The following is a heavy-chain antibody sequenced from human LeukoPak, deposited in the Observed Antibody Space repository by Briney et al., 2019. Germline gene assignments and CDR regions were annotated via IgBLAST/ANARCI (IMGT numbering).Heavy chain of an antibody. V-gene: IGHV3-23*01. CDR2: ISGSGGTT. Sequence: GGSLRPSCAASAFTFSTSAMSWVRQVPGKGLEWVSSISGSGGTTYKADSVRGRFTISRDNSKNTLYLQLNSLRADDTAVYYCANDGDDGRPPDVFDYWGQGTLVTVSS. CDR3: ANDGDDGRPPDVFDY. D-gene: IGHD1-26*01. CDR1: AFTFSTSA. J-gene: IGHJ4*02.